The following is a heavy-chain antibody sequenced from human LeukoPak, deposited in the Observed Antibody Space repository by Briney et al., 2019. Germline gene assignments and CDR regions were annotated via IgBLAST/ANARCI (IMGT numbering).Heavy chain of an antibody. CDR2: IYYSGST. CDR3: ARLRQAMSRRTYYVWGSSDIDY. D-gene: IGHD3-16*01. V-gene: IGHV4-39*07. CDR1: GGSISSSSYY. Sequence: SETLSLTCTVSGGSISSSSYYWGWIRQPPGKGLEWIGSIYYSGSTYYNPSLKSRVTISVDTSKNQFSLKLSSVTAADTAVYYCARLRQAMSRRTYYVWGSSDIDYWGQGTLVTVSS. J-gene: IGHJ4*02.